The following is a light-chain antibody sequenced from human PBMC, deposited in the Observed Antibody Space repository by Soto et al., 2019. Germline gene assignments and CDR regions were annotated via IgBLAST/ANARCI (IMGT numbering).Light chain of an antibody. Sequence: DIQMTQSPSTLSASVGDRVTITCRASQSISSWLAWYHQKPGKAPTLLMFTSSNLQSGVPSRFSGSGSGTDFILTISSLQPEDFATYYCQQSYSTPPTFGQGTKVDIK. CDR3: QQSYSTPPT. CDR1: QSISSW. J-gene: IGKJ1*01. V-gene: IGKV1-39*01. CDR2: TSS.